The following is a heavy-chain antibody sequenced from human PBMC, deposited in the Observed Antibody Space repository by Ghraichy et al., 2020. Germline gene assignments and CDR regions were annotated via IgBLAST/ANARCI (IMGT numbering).Heavy chain of an antibody. CDR2: IYYSGST. CDR1: GGSISSSSYY. J-gene: IGHJ4*02. V-gene: IGHV4-39*01. CDR3: ARRNDFWSGYYRQELDY. D-gene: IGHD3-3*01. Sequence: GSLRLSCTVSGGSISSSSYYWGWIRQPPGKGLEWIGSIYYSGSTYYNPSLKSRVTISVDTSKNQFSLKLSSVTAADTAVYYCARRNDFWSGYYRQELDYWGQGTLVTVSS.